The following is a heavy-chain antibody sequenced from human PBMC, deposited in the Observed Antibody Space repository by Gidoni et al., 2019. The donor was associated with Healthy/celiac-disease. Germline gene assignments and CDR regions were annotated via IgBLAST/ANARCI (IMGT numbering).Heavy chain of an antibody. Sequence: QVQLQESGPGLVKPSQTLSLTCTVPGGSISSGRYYWSWIRQPAGKGLEWSGRIYTSGSTNYNPSLKSRVTISVDTSKNQFALKLSSVTAADTAVYYCARDGIAAGGYYYYMDVWGKGTTVTVSS. D-gene: IGHD6-13*01. CDR1: GGSISSGRYY. CDR2: IYTSGST. CDR3: ARDGIAAGGYYYYMDV. V-gene: IGHV4-61*02. J-gene: IGHJ6*03.